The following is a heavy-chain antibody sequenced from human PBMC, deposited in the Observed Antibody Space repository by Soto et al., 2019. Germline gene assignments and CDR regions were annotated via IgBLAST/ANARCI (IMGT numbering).Heavy chain of an antibody. CDR2: IYYSGST. Sequence: SETLSLTCTVSGGSISSYYWSWIRQPPGKGLEWMGNIYYSGSTNYNPSLKSRVTISVDTSKNQSSLKLSSVTAADTAVYYCAREGLPAARTIYYYYGMDVWGQGTTVTVSS. J-gene: IGHJ6*02. CDR3: AREGLPAARTIYYYYGMDV. V-gene: IGHV4-4*08. CDR1: GGSISSYY. D-gene: IGHD2-2*01.